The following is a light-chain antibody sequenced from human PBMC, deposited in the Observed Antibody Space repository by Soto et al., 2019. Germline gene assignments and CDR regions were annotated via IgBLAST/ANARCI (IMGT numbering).Light chain of an antibody. Sequence: DIQMTQSPSSLSASVGDRVTITCRASQTVSSYLDWYQHKPGKAPQLLIYGASRLQSGVPSRFSGSGSGTEFTLTISSLQPDDFATYYCQQYNSYPPTFGQGTKVDIK. CDR1: QTVSSY. J-gene: IGKJ1*01. V-gene: IGKV1-5*01. CDR2: GAS. CDR3: QQYNSYPPT.